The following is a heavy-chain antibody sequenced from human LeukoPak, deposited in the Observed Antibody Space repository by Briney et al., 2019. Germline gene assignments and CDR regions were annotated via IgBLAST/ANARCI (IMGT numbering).Heavy chain of an antibody. D-gene: IGHD3-22*01. CDR3: ARDGYYDSSGYSFDY. Sequence: ASVKVSCKASGYTFTGYYMHWVRQAPGQGLEWMGWINPNSGGTNYAQKFQGRVTMTRDTSISTAYMELSRLRSDDTAVYYCARDGYYDSSGYSFDYWGQGTLVTVSS. J-gene: IGHJ4*02. CDR2: INPNSGGT. V-gene: IGHV1-2*02. CDR1: GYTFTGYY.